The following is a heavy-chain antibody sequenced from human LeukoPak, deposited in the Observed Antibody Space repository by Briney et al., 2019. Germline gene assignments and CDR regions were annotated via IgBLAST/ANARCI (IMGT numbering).Heavy chain of an antibody. CDR2: ISSSSSTI. CDR3: ASLRGYDY. J-gene: IGHJ4*02. Sequence: GGSLRLSCAASGFTFSSYSMNWVRQAPGKGLEWVSYISSSSSTIYYADSVKGRFTISRDKAKNSLYLQMNSLRAEDTAVYYCASLRGYDYWGQGTLVTVSS. D-gene: IGHD5-12*01. V-gene: IGHV3-48*01. CDR1: GFTFSSYS.